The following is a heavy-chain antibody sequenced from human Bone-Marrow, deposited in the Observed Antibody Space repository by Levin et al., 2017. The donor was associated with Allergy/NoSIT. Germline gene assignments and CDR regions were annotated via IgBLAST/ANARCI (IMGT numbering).Heavy chain of an antibody. D-gene: IGHD5-18*01. J-gene: IGHJ4*02. CDR3: EAVDDSYGIYYFDY. CDR1: GGSISSSSYY. CDR2: IYYSGST. Sequence: SETLSLTCTVSGGSISSSSYYWGWIRQPPGKGLEWIGSIYYSGSTYYNPSLKSRVTISVDTSKNQFSLKLSSVTAADTAVYYCEAVDDSYGIYYFDYWGQGTLVTVSS. V-gene: IGHV4-39*01.